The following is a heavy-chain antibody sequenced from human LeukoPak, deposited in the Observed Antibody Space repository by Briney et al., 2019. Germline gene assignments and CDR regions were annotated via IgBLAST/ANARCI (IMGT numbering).Heavy chain of an antibody. CDR3: ARGDYYFDY. CDR2: IYHSGST. J-gene: IGHJ4*02. V-gene: IGHV4-30-2*01. CDR1: GGSISSGGYS. D-gene: IGHD2-21*02. Sequence: SETLSLTCAVSGGSISSGGYSWSWIRQPPGKGLEWIGYIYHSGSTYYNPSLKSRVTISVDRSKNQFSLKLSSVTAADTAMYYCARGDYYFDYWGQGTLVTVSS.